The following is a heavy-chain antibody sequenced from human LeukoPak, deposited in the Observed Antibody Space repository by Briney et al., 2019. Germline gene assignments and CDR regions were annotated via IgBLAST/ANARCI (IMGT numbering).Heavy chain of an antibody. CDR2: ISYDEGNK. Sequence: PGGSLRLPCAVSGFIFSRYGMHWVPQAPGKGLEWVAAISYDEGNKYYADSVKGRFTISRDNYKNTLYLQMNSLRAEDTAVYYCAKDRGSGSYPSPLFDYWGRGILVTVSS. CDR3: AKDRGSGSYPSPLFDY. J-gene: IGHJ4*02. CDR1: GFIFSRYG. V-gene: IGHV3-30*18. D-gene: IGHD3-10*01.